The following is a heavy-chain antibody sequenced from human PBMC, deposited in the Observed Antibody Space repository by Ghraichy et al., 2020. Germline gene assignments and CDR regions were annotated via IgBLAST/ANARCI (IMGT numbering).Heavy chain of an antibody. J-gene: IGHJ6*02. V-gene: IGHV4-4*02. D-gene: IGHD1-26*01. CDR1: GGSISSSNW. CDR3: ARKSGSYHYPILFGMDV. Sequence: SETLSLTCAVSGGSISSSNWWSWVRQPPGKGLEWIGEIYHSGSTNYNPSLKSRVTISVDKSKNQFSLKLSYVTAADTAVYYCARKSGSYHYPILFGMDVWGQGTTVTVSS. CDR2: IYHSGST.